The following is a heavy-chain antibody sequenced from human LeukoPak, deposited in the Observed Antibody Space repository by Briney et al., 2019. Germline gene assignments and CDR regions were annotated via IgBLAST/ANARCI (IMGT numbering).Heavy chain of an antibody. CDR3: ARRKNYDFWSGYRGLYYFDY. CDR1: GGSISSSSYY. CDR2: IYYSGST. J-gene: IGHJ4*02. D-gene: IGHD3-3*01. Sequence: SETLSLTCTVSGGSISSSSYYWGWIRQPPGTGLEWIGSIYYSGSTYYNPSLKSRVTISVDTSKNQFSLKLSSVTAADTAVYYCARRKNYDFWSGYRGLYYFDYWGQGTLVTVSS. V-gene: IGHV4-39*01.